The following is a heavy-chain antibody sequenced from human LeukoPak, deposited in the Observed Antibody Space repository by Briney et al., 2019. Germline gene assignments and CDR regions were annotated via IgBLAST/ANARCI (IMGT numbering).Heavy chain of an antibody. CDR3: ARVGDLRYFDWSQQYYFDY. CDR1: GGTFSSYA. J-gene: IGHJ4*02. CDR2: IIPILGIA. D-gene: IGHD3-9*01. V-gene: IGHV1-69*04. Sequence: ASVKASCKASGGTFSSYAISWVRQAPGQGLEWMGRIIPILGIANYAQKFQGRVTITADKSTSTAYMELSSLRSEDTAVYYCARVGDLRYFDWSQQYYFDYWGQGTLVTVSS.